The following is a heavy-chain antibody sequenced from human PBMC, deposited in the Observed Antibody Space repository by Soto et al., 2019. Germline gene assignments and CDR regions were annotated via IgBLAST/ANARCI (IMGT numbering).Heavy chain of an antibody. J-gene: IGHJ6*03. V-gene: IGHV4-31*03. CDR2: IYYSGST. D-gene: IGHD2-15*01. CDR1: GGSISSGGYY. CDR3: ARGRGYCSGGSCLYYYYYYMDV. Sequence: QVQLQESGPGLVKPSQTLSLTCTVSGGSISSGGYYWSWIRQHPGTGLEWLGYIYYSGSTYYNPSLKSRVTISVDTSKNQFSLKLSSVTAADTAVYYCARGRGYCSGGSCLYYYYYYMDVWGKGTTVTVSS.